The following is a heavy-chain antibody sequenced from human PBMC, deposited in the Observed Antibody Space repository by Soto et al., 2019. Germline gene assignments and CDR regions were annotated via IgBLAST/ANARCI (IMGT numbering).Heavy chain of an antibody. CDR2: MNPNSGNT. CDR1: GYTFTSYD. Sequence: ASVKVSCKASGYTFTSYDINWVRQATGQGLEWMGWMNPNSGNTGYAQKFQGRVTMTRNTSISTAYMELRSLRSEDTPVYYCARDAVVGATARSHFDHWGPGTLVTVAS. CDR3: ARDAVVGATARSHFDH. V-gene: IGHV1-8*01. J-gene: IGHJ4*02. D-gene: IGHD1-26*01.